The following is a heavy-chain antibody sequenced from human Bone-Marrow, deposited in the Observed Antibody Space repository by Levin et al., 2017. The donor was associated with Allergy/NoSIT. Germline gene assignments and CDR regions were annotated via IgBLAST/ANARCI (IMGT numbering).Heavy chain of an antibody. CDR2: MSTSGDS. V-gene: IGHV4-4*07. Sequence: SETLSLTCTVSGGSISSYYWSWIRQPAGKGLEWIGRMSTSGDSAYNPSLKSRVTMSLDTSKNQFSLKLSPVTAADTALYYYARARSSGTAIEFDYWGQGTLVTVSS. J-gene: IGHJ4*02. D-gene: IGHD5-18*01. CDR1: GGSISSYY. CDR3: ARARSSGTAIEFDY.